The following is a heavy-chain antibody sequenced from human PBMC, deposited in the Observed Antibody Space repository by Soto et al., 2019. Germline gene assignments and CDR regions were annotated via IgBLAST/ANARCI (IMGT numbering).Heavy chain of an antibody. J-gene: IGHJ4*02. CDR1: GGTFSSYA. D-gene: IGHD6-19*01. CDR3: ARDRLRAVAGPPPSYSFDS. CDR2: IIPIFGTA. V-gene: IGHV1-69*01. Sequence: QVQLVQSGAEVKKPGSSVKVSCKASGGTFSSYAISWVRQAPGQGLEWMGGIIPIFGTANYAQKFQGRVTNTGDESTGTPYRGLSSLRSEDTAVYYCARDRLRAVAGPPPSYSFDSWAQEPLVPVSS.